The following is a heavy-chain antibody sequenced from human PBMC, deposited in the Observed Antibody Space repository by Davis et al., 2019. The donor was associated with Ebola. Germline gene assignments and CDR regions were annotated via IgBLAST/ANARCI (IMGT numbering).Heavy chain of an antibody. J-gene: IGHJ6*02. Sequence: GESLKISCAASGFTFSSYGMHWIRQAPGKGLEWVAVIWYDGSNKYYADSVKGRFTISRDNSKNTLYLQMNSLRAEDTAVYYCARGLPDFYYYYGMDVWGQGTTVTVSS. CDR1: GFTFSSYG. V-gene: IGHV3-33*01. CDR3: ARGLPDFYYYYGMDV. CDR2: IWYDGSNK.